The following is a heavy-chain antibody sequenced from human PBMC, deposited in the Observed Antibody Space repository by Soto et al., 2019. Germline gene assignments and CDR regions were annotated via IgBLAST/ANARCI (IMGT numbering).Heavy chain of an antibody. CDR3: ARQVITTTYFDY. V-gene: IGHV3-53*01. CDR2: IYSGGST. Sequence: GGSLRLSCAASGVTVSSNYMSWVRQAPGKGLEWVSVIYSGGSTYYADSVKGRFTISRDNSKNTLYLQMNSLRAEDTAVYYCARQVITTTYFDYWGQGTLVTVSS. D-gene: IGHD3-22*01. J-gene: IGHJ4*02. CDR1: GVTVSSNY.